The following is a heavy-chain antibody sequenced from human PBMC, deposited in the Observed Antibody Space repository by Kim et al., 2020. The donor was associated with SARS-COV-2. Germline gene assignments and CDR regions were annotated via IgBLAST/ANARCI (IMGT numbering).Heavy chain of an antibody. J-gene: IGHJ4*02. CDR3: TRGDYDYIWGSYRYPF. CDR2: IRSKAYGGTT. D-gene: IGHD3-16*02. CDR1: GFTFGDYA. V-gene: IGHV3-49*03. Sequence: GGSLRLSCTASGFTFGDYAMSWFRQAPGKGLEWVGFIRSKAYGGTTEYAASVKGRFTISRDDSKSIAYLQMNSLKTEDTAVYYCTRGDYDYIWGSYRYPFWGQGTLVTVSS.